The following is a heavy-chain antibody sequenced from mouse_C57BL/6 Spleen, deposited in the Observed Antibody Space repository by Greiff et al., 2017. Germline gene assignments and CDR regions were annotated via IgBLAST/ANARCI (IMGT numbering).Heavy chain of an antibody. CDR1: GFTFSDYY. J-gene: IGHJ1*03. Sequence: EVKLVESGGGLVQPGGSLKLSCAASGFTFSDYYMYWVRQTPEKRLEWVAYISNGGGSTYYPDTVKGRFTIARDNAKNTLYLQTSRLKSEDTAMYYCARQSITRYFDVWGTGTTVTVSS. D-gene: IGHD1-3*01. CDR2: ISNGGGST. V-gene: IGHV5-12*01. CDR3: ARQSITRYFDV.